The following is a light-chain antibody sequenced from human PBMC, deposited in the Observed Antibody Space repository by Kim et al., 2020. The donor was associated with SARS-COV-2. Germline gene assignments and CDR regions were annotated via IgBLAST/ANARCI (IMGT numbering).Light chain of an antibody. CDR1: SSNIGSNP. V-gene: IGLV1-44*01. CDR2: TNN. J-gene: IGLJ2*01. Sequence: ELTQPPSASGTPGQRVTISCSGSSSNIGSNPVNWYQQFPGTAPKLLIYTNNQWPSGVPDRFSGSKSGTSASLAISGLQSEDEADYYCAAWDDSLNGVVFGGGTQLSVL. CDR3: AAWDDSLNGVV.